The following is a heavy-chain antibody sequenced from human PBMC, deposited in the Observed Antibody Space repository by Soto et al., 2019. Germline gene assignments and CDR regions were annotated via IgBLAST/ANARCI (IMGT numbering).Heavy chain of an antibody. CDR1: GFIFSSYW. J-gene: IGHJ4*02. V-gene: IGHV3-7*01. D-gene: IGHD4-17*01. Sequence: EVQLVESGGGLVQPGVSLRLSCAASGFIFSSYWMTWVRQAPGKGLEWVANIRQDGNEKYSVDSVKGRFTIARDNTKNSLYLQMNSLRAEDTAVYYCARALDYGANFDHWGRGTLVTVSS. CDR3: ARALDYGANFDH. CDR2: IRQDGNEK.